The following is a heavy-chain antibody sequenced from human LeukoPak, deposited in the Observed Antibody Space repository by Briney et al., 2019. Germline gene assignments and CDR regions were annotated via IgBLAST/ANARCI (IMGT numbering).Heavy chain of an antibody. D-gene: IGHD3-22*01. J-gene: IGHJ3*02. V-gene: IGHV4-59*08. CDR1: GGSIDSYY. Sequence: SETLSLTCSVTGGSIDSYYWSWIRQPPGKGLEWIGYIYYSGSTNYNPSLKSRVTISVDTSKNQFSLKLSSVTAADTAVYYCARQFATYYYDSSGYYYRDDAFDIWGQGTMVTVSS. CDR3: ARQFATYYYDSSGYYYRDDAFDI. CDR2: IYYSGST.